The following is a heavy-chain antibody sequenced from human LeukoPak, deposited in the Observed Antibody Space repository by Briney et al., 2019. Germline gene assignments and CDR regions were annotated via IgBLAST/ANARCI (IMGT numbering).Heavy chain of an antibody. CDR2: INHRGSS. CDR1: GGSLIDHY. Sequence: SETLSLTCDVYGGSLIDHYLSWVRQPPGKGVEWIGEINHRGSSSYNPSLKNRVTISIDPSKNQSSLRLSAVTAADTAIYYCARGGIMVRQSINFHFFYGMDVWGQGTTVTVSS. V-gene: IGHV4-34*01. J-gene: IGHJ6*02. D-gene: IGHD3-10*01. CDR3: ARGGIMVRQSINFHFFYGMDV.